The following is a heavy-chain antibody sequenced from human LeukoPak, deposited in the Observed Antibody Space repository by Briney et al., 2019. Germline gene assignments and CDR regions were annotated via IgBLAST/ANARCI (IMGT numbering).Heavy chain of an antibody. D-gene: IGHD3-22*01. V-gene: IGHV2-70*11. Sequence: ESGPALVKPTQTLTLTCTFSGFSLSTSGMCVSWIRQPPGKALEWLARIDWDDDKYYSTSLKTRLTISKDTSKNQVVLTMTNMDPVDTATYYCARIRVYYDSSGYYSNWFDPRGQGTLVTVSS. CDR2: IDWDDDK. CDR3: ARIRVYYDSSGYYSNWFDP. J-gene: IGHJ5*02. CDR1: GFSLSTSGMC.